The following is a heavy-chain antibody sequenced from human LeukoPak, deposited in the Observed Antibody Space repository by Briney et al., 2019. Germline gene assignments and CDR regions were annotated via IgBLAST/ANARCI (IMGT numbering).Heavy chain of an antibody. D-gene: IGHD3-16*01. CDR2: INPNSGGT. J-gene: IGHJ3*02. Sequence: ASVKVPCKASGYTFTGYYMHWVRQAPGQGLEWMGWINPNSGGTNYAQKFQGWVTMTRDTSISTAYMELSRPRSDDTAVYYCARDLGGNALDIWGQGTLVTVSS. CDR1: GYTFTGYY. V-gene: IGHV1-2*04. CDR3: ARDLGGNALDI.